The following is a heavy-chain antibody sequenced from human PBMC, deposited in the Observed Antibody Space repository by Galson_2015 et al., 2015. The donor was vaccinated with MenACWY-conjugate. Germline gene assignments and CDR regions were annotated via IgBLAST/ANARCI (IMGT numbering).Heavy chain of an antibody. J-gene: IGHJ4*02. V-gene: IGHV4-28*01. Sequence: ATLSLTCSVSNSSISSHNWWGWIRQPPGTGLEWIGFITFSGRTVYNPSLKTRVTMSLETSKNQVSLKLTSVTALDTAVYFCARTGYRTDCVCAYFFDDCDLGPLVTVSS. CDR2: ITFSGRT. CDR1: NSSISSHNW. D-gene: IGHD2-8*01. CDR3: ARTGYRTDCVCAYFFDD.